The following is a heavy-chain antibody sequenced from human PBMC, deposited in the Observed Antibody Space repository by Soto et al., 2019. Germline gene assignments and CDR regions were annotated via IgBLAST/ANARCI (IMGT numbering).Heavy chain of an antibody. V-gene: IGHV2-5*02. CDR2: IYWDDDK. J-gene: IGHJ6*02. Sequence: FCGLLLNTPGAGVGWIRQPPRKGLECQPLIYWDDDKRYNPSLNSRLTITKDTSKNQVVLAMTNMDPVDTATYYCVRSRCGGDCLKSYSSHSYYGLDVWAHGTTVTVSS. D-gene: IGHD2-21*01. CDR1: GLLLNTPGAG. CDR3: VRSRCGGDCLKSYSSHSYYGLDV.